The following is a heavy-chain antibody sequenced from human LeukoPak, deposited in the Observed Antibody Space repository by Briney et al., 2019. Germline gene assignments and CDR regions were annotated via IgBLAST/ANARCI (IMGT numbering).Heavy chain of an antibody. D-gene: IGHD3-10*01. J-gene: IGHJ4*02. Sequence: SGGSLRLSCAASGFTFSSYAMSWVRQAPGKGLEWVSAISGSGGSTYYADSVKGRFTISRDNSKNTLYLQMNSLRAEDTAVYYCAKKNDYYGSGSSGPFDYWGQGTLVTVSS. CDR3: AKKNDYYGSGSSGPFDY. CDR1: GFTFSSYA. CDR2: ISGSGGST. V-gene: IGHV3-23*01.